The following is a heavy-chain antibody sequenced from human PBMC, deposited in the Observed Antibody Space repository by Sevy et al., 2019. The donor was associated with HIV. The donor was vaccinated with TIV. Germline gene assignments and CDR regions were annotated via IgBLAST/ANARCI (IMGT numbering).Heavy chain of an antibody. Sequence: GGSLRLSCAASGFTFSTFAVHWVRQAPGKGLEWVAVISYDGNNKYYADSVKGRFTISRDNSKNALYLQMNSLRAEDTAVYYCAKDLFGDHDAFDMWGQWTMVTVSS. CDR1: GFTFSTFA. D-gene: IGHD3-16*01. J-gene: IGHJ3*02. V-gene: IGHV3-30*18. CDR2: ISYDGNNK. CDR3: AKDLFGDHDAFDM.